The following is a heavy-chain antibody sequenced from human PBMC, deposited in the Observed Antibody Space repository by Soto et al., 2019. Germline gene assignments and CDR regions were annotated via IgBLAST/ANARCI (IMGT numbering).Heavy chain of an antibody. CDR3: ARDSRSPYYYDSPGSRESDAVDI. D-gene: IGHD3-22*01. V-gene: IGHV4-38-2*02. CDR1: AYSITSGYY. CDR2: IYHSGSA. J-gene: IGHJ3*02. Sequence: SETLSLTCAVSAYSITSGYYWGWIRQPPGKGLEWIGSIYHSGSAYYNPSLKSRVTISVDTSKNQFSLRLISVTAADTAVYYCARDSRSPYYYDSPGSRESDAVDIWGQGTMVT.